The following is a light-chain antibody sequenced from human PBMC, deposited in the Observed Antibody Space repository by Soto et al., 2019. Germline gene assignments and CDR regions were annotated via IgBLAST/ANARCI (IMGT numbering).Light chain of an antibody. J-gene: IGLJ3*02. CDR3: SSYTSSPTWV. CDR1: SSDVGDYDY. CDR2: DVS. Sequence: QSALTQPASVSGPPGQSITISCSGTSSDVGDYDYVSWYQQHPGKAPKLIIYDVSNRPSGVSNRFSGSKSGNTASLTISGLQTEDEADYYCSSYTSSPTWVFGGGTKVTVL. V-gene: IGLV2-14*01.